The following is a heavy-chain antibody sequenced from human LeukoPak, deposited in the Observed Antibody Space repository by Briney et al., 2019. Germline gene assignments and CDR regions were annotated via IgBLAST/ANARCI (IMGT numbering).Heavy chain of an antibody. CDR2: INGDGSTT. CDR1: GFTFSRYW. V-gene: IGHV3-74*01. D-gene: IGHD3-22*01. J-gene: IGHJ5*02. Sequence: GGSLRLSCAASGFTFSRYWMHWVRQAPGKGLVWVSRINGDGSTTSYADSVKGGFTISRDNAKNMMYLQMNSLRAEDTAVYYCATGNYYDSRGYYTFGSWGQGTLVTVSS. CDR3: ATGNYYDSRGYYTFGS.